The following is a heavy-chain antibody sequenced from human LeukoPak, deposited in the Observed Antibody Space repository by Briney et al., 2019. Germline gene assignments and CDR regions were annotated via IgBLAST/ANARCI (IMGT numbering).Heavy chain of an antibody. Sequence: GGSLRLSCAASGFTFSSYAMSWVRQAPGKGLEWVSAISGSGGSTYYADSVKGRLTISRDNSKNTLYLQMNSLRAEDTAVYYCAKDRLGVLGGNWFDPWGQGTLVTVSS. D-gene: IGHD3-16*01. J-gene: IGHJ5*02. CDR3: AKDRLGVLGGNWFDP. V-gene: IGHV3-23*01. CDR1: GFTFSSYA. CDR2: ISGSGGST.